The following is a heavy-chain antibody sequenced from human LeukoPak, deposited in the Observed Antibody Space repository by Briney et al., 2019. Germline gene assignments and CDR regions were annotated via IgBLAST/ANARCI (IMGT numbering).Heavy chain of an antibody. CDR1: GFTFGDYA. J-gene: IGHJ4*02. V-gene: IGHV3-49*04. CDR3: TRDQTPYY. CDR2: IRSKAYGGTT. Sequence: GGSLSLSCTASGFTFGDYAMTWVRKAPGKGLEWVGFIRSKAYGGTTEYAASVKGRFTISRDDSKSIAYLQMNSLKTEDTAVYYCTRDQTPYYWGQGTLVTVSS.